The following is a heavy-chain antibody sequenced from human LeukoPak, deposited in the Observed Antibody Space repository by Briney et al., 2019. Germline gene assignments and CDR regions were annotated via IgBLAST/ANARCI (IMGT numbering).Heavy chain of an antibody. D-gene: IGHD6-13*01. J-gene: IGHJ4*02. CDR1: GFTFSSYA. CDR3: PNSGGQTGYSSGWYEY. Sequence: GGSLRLSCAASGFTFSSYAMSWVRQAPGKGLEWVSAISGSGGSTYYADSVKGRFTISRDNSKNTLYLQMNSLRAEDTAVYYCPNSGGQTGYSSGWYEYWGQGTLVTLSS. CDR2: ISGSGGST. V-gene: IGHV3-23*01.